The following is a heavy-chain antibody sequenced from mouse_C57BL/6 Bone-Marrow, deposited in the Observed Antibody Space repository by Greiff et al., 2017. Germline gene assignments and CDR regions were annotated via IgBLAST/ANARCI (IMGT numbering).Heavy chain of an antibody. V-gene: IGHV5-4*01. J-gene: IGHJ3*01. CDR3: ARDKVYGYRVFFAY. CDR2: ISDGGSYT. CDR1: GFTFSSYA. D-gene: IGHD2-2*01. Sequence: EVKLMESGGGLVKPGGSLKLSCAASGFTFSSYAMSWVRQTPEKRLEWVATISDGGSYTYYPDNVKGRFTISRDNAKNNLYLQMSHLKSEDTAMYYCARDKVYGYRVFFAYWGQGTLVTVSA.